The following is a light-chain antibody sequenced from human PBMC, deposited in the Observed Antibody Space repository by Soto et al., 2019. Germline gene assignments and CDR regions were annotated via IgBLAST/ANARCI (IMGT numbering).Light chain of an antibody. CDR2: AAS. CDR3: QQSYSIPLT. V-gene: IGKV1-39*01. Sequence: DIQMTQSPSSLSASVGDRVTITCRASQSINSYLNWYQQKPGKAPKLLIYAASSLQSGVPSRFRGSGSGTDFTLTISSLQPEDFATYYCQQSYSIPLTFGGGTKVEIK. J-gene: IGKJ4*01. CDR1: QSINSY.